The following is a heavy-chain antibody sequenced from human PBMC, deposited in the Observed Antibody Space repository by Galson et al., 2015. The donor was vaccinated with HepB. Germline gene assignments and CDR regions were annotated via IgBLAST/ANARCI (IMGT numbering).Heavy chain of an antibody. J-gene: IGHJ6*02. CDR3: ARDFTLRGGWPRYYYYGMDV. V-gene: IGHV3-30-3*01. Sequence: SLRLSCAASGFTFSSYAMHWVRQAPGKGLEWVAVISYDGSNKYYADSVKGRFTISRDNSKNTLYLQMNSLRAEDTAVYYCARDFTLRGGWPRYYYYGMDVWGQGTTVTVSS. CDR1: GFTFSSYA. CDR2: ISYDGSNK. D-gene: IGHD6-19*01.